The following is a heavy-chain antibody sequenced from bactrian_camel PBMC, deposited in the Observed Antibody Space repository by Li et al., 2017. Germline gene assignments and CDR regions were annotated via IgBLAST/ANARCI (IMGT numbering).Heavy chain of an antibody. D-gene: IGHD2*01. CDR2: INSGGGST. Sequence: VQLVESGGGLVQPGGSLRLSCAASGFTFSSYDMSWVRQAPGKGLEWVSAINSGGGSTYYADSVKGRFTISRDNAKNTLYLQMNSLKTEDTAVYYCATTPPEWWLLGTSTGRNFGYWGQGTQVTVS. CDR1: GFTFSSYD. V-gene: IGHV3S40*01. J-gene: IGHJ6*01. CDR3: ATTPPEWWLLGTSTGRNFGY.